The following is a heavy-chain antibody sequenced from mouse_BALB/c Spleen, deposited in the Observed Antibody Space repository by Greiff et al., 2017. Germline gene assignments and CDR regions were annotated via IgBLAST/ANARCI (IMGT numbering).Heavy chain of an antibody. V-gene: IGHV1-69*02. Sequence: QVQLQQPGAELVRPGASVKLSCKASGYTFTSYWINWVKQRPGQGLEWIGNIYPSDSYTNYNQKFKDKATLTVDKSSSTAYMQLSSPTSEDSAVYYCTARADYWGQGTTRTVSS. J-gene: IGHJ2*01. CDR3: TARADY. CDR1: GYTFTSYW. D-gene: IGHD3-1*01. CDR2: IYPSDSYT.